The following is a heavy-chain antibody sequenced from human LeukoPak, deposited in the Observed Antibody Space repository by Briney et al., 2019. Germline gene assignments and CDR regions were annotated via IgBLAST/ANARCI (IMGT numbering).Heavy chain of an antibody. CDR2: IYYTGST. V-gene: IGHV4-30-4*01. D-gene: IGHD5-24*01. CDR1: GGSISSGDYY. Sequence: SQTLSLTCTVSGGSISSGDYYWSWIRQPPGKGLEWIAYIYYTGSTYYNPSLKSRVAISVDTSKNQFSLKLSSVTAADTAVYYCARALNGYNDFDYWGQGTLVTVSS. CDR3: ARALNGYNDFDY. J-gene: IGHJ4*02.